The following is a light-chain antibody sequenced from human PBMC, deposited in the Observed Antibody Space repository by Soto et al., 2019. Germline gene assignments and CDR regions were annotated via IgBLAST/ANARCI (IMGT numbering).Light chain of an antibody. J-gene: IGKJ4*01. V-gene: IGKV3D-15*01. CDR3: QQYGTWPLT. CDR2: DIS. Sequence: ETVMTQFPDTLSLSPGETATLSCRASQCVSTNFAWYQQKPGQPPRLLIYDISNRATGVPARFSGSGSATEFALTITSLQSEDFAVYYCQQYGTWPLTFGGGTKVEIK. CDR1: QCVSTN.